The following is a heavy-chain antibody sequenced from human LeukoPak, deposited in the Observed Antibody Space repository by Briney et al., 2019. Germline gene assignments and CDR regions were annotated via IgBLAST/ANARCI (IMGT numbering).Heavy chain of an antibody. CDR3: ARALERYNFDF. Sequence: SQTLSLTCAISGDTVSGNSGAWIWIRQSPSRGLEWLGRTYYMSKWFHEYAVSVKGRIIISPDTANNQFSLHLSSVTADDTGVYYCARALERYNFDFWGQGTLVTVSS. CDR1: GDTVSGNSGA. CDR2: TYYMSKWFH. D-gene: IGHD1-1*01. V-gene: IGHV6-1*01. J-gene: IGHJ4*02.